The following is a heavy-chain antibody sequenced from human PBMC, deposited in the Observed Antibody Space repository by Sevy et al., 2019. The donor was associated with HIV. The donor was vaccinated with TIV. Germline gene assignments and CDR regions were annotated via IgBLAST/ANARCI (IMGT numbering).Heavy chain of an antibody. CDR1: GFTFSTFA. J-gene: IGHJ6*02. Sequence: GGSLRLSCAASGFTFSTFAMHWVRQSPGKGLEWVALISYSGGPKYNADSVKGRFTISRDNSNNMLFLDMNSLRLDDTAGYYCASESGWRGFYYGMDVWGQGTTVTVSS. D-gene: IGHD6-19*01. CDR2: ISYSGGPK. V-gene: IGHV3-30-3*01. CDR3: ASESGWRGFYYGMDV.